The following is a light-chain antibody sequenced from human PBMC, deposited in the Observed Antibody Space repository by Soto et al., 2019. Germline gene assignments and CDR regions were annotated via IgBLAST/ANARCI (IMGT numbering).Light chain of an antibody. J-gene: IGLJ2*01. CDR3: SSYTSSSPRLVVV. CDR2: DVS. V-gene: IGLV2-14*01. Sequence: QSALTQPASVSGSPGQSITISCTGTSSDVGGYNYVSWYQQHPGKAPKLMIYDVSNRPSGVSNRFSGSKSGNTASLTISGLQAEDEADYYCSSYTSSSPRLVVVFGGGTKLTVL. CDR1: SSDVGGYNY.